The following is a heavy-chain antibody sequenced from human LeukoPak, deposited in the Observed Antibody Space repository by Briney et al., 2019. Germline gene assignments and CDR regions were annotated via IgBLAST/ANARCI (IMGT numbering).Heavy chain of an antibody. V-gene: IGHV6-1*01. J-gene: IGHJ6*02. D-gene: IGHD3-10*01. CDR2: AYYRSKWYH. Sequence: SQTLSLTCAISGDSVSSKSAAWNWIRQSPSRGLECLGRAYYRSKWYHDYAVSVKSRITINPDTSKNQFSLQLNSVTPEDTAVYYCARGYYGSVSYYYYYGMDVWGQGTTVTVSS. CDR1: GDSVSSKSAA. CDR3: ARGYYGSVSYYYYYGMDV.